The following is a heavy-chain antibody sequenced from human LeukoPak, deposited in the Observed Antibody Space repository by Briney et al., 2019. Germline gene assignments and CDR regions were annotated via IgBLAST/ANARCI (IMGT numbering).Heavy chain of an antibody. D-gene: IGHD3-16*01. CDR3: AKGLRTGVGPYMGYHYYMDV. J-gene: IGHJ6*03. V-gene: IGHV3-21*04. CDR1: GFTFSSYS. Sequence: PGGSLRLSCAAPGFTFSSYSMNWVRQAPGKGLEWVSSISSSSSYIYYADSVKGRFTISRDNAKNSLYLQMNSLRDEDTGVYYCAKGLRTGVGPYMGYHYYMDVWGKGATVTVSS. CDR2: ISSSSSYI.